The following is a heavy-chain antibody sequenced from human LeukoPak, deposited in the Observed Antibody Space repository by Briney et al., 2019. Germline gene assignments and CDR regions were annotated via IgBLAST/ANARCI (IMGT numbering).Heavy chain of an antibody. Sequence: ASVKVSCKASGYTFTGYYMHWVRQAAGQGLEWMGWINPNSGGTNYAQKFQGWVTMTRDTSISTAYMELSRLRSDDTAVYYCARDLSSNSGSYYGLDYWGQGTLVTVSS. V-gene: IGHV1-2*04. CDR2: INPNSGGT. CDR3: ARDLSSNSGSYYGLDY. J-gene: IGHJ4*02. D-gene: IGHD1-26*01. CDR1: GYTFTGYY.